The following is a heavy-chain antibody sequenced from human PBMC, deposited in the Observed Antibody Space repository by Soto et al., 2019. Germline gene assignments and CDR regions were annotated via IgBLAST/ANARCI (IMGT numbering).Heavy chain of an antibody. CDR1: GFTFSSYA. J-gene: IGHJ3*02. Sequence: QVQLVESGGGVVQPGRSLRLSCAASGFTFSSYAMHWVRQAPGKGLEWVAVISYDGSNKYYADSVKGRFTISRDNSKKTLYLQMNSLRAEDTAVCYCARDSMVGGDAFVIWGQGKMVTVSS. V-gene: IGHV3-30-3*01. CDR3: ARDSMVGGDAFVI. CDR2: ISYDGSNK. D-gene: IGHD2-15*01.